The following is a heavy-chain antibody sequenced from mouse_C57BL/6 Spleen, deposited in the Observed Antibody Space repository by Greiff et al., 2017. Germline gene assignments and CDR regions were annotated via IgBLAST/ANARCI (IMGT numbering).Heavy chain of an antibody. V-gene: IGHV1-15*01. CDR1: GYTFTDYE. CDR3: TREAGGATSGLFAY. Sequence: QVQLKESGAELVRPGASVTLSCKASGYTFTDYEMHWVKHTPVHGLEWIGDIDPETGGTAYNQKFKGKAILTADKSSSTAYMESRSLTSEDSAVYYCTREAGGATSGLFAYWGQGTLVTVSA. CDR2: IDPETGGT. D-gene: IGHD1-1*01. J-gene: IGHJ3*01.